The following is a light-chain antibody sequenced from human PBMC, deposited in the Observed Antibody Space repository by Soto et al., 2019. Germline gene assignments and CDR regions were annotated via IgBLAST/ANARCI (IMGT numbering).Light chain of an antibody. CDR2: DAS. CDR3: QQRSNWLFT. Sequence: EVVMTQSPATLSVSPEERATLSCRAGQSVYINLAWYQQKPGQAPRLLIYDASNRATGIPAGFSGSGSGTDFTLTISSLEPEDFAVYYCQQRSNWLFTFGPGT. J-gene: IGKJ3*01. V-gene: IGKV3-11*01. CDR1: QSVYIN.